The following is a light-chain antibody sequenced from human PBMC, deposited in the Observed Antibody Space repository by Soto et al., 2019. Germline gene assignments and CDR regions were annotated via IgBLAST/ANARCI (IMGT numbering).Light chain of an antibody. CDR3: PQYYNWPPYT. CDR1: QSVDTN. Sequence: EVVMTQSPATLSVSPGDRATLSCRASQSVDTNVVWYQQKPGQPPRLLVHSASIRATGVPARFTGIGSGTDFTLPLSGLQSDDFAIYYCPQYYNWPPYTFGQGTRLQIK. V-gene: IGKV3-15*01. CDR2: SAS. J-gene: IGKJ2*01.